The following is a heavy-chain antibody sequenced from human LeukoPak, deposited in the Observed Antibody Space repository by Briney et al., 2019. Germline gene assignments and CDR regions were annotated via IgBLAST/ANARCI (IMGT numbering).Heavy chain of an antibody. CDR3: ARVGPGIAAAFDY. Sequence: GASVKVSCTASGYTFTGYYMHWVRQPPGQGLEWMGWINPNSGGTNYAQKFQGRVTMTRDTSISTAYMELSRLRSDDTAVYYCARVGPGIAAAFDYWGQGTLVTVSS. J-gene: IGHJ4*02. V-gene: IGHV1-2*02. D-gene: IGHD6-13*01. CDR1: GYTFTGYY. CDR2: INPNSGGT.